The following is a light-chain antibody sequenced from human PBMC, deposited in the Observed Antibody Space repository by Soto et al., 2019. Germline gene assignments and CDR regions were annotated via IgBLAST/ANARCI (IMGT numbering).Light chain of an antibody. V-gene: IGLV2-14*01. Sequence: QSALTQPASVSGSPGQSITISCTGTSSDVGGYNYVSWYQQHPGKAPKLMIYEVSNRPSGVSNRFSGSKSGNTASLTISGLQAEDEADYYCSSYTSSSTYVFVTGTKV. J-gene: IGLJ1*01. CDR1: SSDVGGYNY. CDR3: SSYTSSSTYV. CDR2: EVS.